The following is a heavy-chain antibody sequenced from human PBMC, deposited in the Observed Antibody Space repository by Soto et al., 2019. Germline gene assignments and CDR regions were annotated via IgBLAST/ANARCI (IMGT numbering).Heavy chain of an antibody. CDR1: GFTFSSYD. D-gene: IGHD6-6*01. CDR2: IGTAGDP. J-gene: IGHJ3*02. V-gene: IGHV3-13*05. Sequence: GGSLRLSCAASGFTFSSYDMHWVRQATGKGLEWVSAIGTAGDPYYPGSVKGRFTISRENAKNSLYLQMNSLRAGDTAVYYCARGIERTSSSSWSFDIWGQGTMVTVSS. CDR3: ARGIERTSSSSWSFDI.